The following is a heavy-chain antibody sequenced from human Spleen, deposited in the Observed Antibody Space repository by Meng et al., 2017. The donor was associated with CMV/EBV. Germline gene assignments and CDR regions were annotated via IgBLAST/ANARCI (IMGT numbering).Heavy chain of an antibody. CDR2: INHSGST. CDR3: ARGRYFTTTLDY. J-gene: IGHJ4*02. V-gene: IGHV4-34*01. D-gene: IGHD4-17*01. Sequence: QVQLQPWGAGLLKPSETLSLTCAVYGGSFSGYYWSWIRQPPGKGLEWIGEINHSGSTNYNPSLKSRVTISVDTSKNQFSLKLSSVTAADTAVYYCARGRYFTTTLDYWGQGTLVTVSS. CDR1: GGSFSGYY.